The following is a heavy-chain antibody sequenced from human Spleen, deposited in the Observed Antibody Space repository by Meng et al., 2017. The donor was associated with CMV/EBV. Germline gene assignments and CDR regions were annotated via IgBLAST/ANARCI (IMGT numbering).Heavy chain of an antibody. CDR3: ARGSFYSSSWYGVYYYYGMDV. J-gene: IGHJ6*02. CDR1: GYNFTTYW. D-gene: IGHD6-13*01. Sequence: GESLKISCKGSGYNFTTYWIAWVRQMPGKGLEWMGTIYPDDSDTTYSPSFQGQVTISADKSISTAYLQWSSLKASDTAMYYCARGSFYSSSWYGVYYYYGMDVWGQGTTVTVSS. CDR2: IYPDDSDT. V-gene: IGHV5-51*01.